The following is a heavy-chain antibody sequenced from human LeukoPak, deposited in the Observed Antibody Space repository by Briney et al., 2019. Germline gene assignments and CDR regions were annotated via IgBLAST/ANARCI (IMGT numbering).Heavy chain of an antibody. CDR1: GGTFSSYA. J-gene: IGHJ5*02. Sequence: SVKVSCKASGGTFSSYAISWVRQAPGQGLEWXXXXLPIFGTANYAQKFQGRVTITADKSTSTAYMELSSLRSEDTAVYYCAREGAYGDHGGNWFDPWGQGTLVTVSS. CDR2: XLPIFGTA. V-gene: IGHV1-69*06. D-gene: IGHD4-17*01. CDR3: AREGAYGDHGGNWFDP.